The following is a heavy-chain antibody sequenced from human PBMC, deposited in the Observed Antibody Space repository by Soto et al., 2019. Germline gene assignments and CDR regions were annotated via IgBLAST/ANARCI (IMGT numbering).Heavy chain of an antibody. Sequence: ASVKVSCKASGYTSTSYGISWVRQAPGQGLEWMGWISAYNGNTNYAQKLQGTVTMTTDTSTSTAYMELRSLRSDDTAAYSCARVSSPSATAPGAFDISGQGTMLTVSS. D-gene: IGHD1-26*01. V-gene: IGHV1-18*01. CDR2: ISAYNGNT. CDR1: GYTSTSYG. J-gene: IGHJ3*02. CDR3: ARVSSPSATAPGAFDI.